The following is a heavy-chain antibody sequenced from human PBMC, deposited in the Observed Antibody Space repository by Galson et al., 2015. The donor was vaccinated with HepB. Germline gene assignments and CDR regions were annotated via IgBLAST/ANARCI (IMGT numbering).Heavy chain of an antibody. J-gene: IGHJ3*02. CDR3: ARDGSGRLLLTAFDI. Sequence: ETLSLTCAVYGGSFSGYYWSWIRQPPGKGLEWIGEINHSGSTNYNPSLKSRVTISVDTSKNQFSLKLSSVTAADTAVYYCARDGSGRLLLTAFDIWGQGTMVTVSS. V-gene: IGHV4-34*01. CDR2: INHSGST. CDR1: GGSFSGYY. D-gene: IGHD2-15*01.